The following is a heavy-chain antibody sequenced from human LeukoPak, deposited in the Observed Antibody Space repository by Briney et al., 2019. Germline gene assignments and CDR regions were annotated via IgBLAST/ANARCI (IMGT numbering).Heavy chain of an antibody. V-gene: IGHV1-46*01. Sequence: ASVKVSCKASGYIFTSFYMHWVRQAPGQGLEWMGIINPSGGNTGYAQKFQGRVTMTRDTSTSTLYMELSSLRSEDTAVYFCARDQEGFDYWGQGTLVTVSS. J-gene: IGHJ4*02. CDR1: GYIFTSFY. CDR2: INPSGGNT. CDR3: ARDQEGFDY.